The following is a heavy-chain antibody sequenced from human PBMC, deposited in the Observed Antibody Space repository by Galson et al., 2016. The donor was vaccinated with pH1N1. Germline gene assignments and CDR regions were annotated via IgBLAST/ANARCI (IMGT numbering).Heavy chain of an antibody. CDR3: ARDLCGREDY. J-gene: IGHJ4*02. Sequence: SLRLSCATSGFSFSSYWFHWVRQDPAKGLVWVARIDEDGETTNYADSVRGRFTIYRDNATNTLYLEMNSLRAEDTAVYYCARDLCGREDYWGQGTLVTVSS. D-gene: IGHD1-26*01. CDR1: GFSFSSYW. CDR2: IDEDGETT. V-gene: IGHV3-74*01.